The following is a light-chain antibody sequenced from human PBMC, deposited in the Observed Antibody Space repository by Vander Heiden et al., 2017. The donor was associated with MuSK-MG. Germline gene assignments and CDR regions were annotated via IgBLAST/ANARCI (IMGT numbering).Light chain of an antibody. Sequence: EIVLTQSPGTLSLSPGERATLSCRASQSVGSSYLAWYQQKPGQAPRLLIYGASSRANGIPDRFSDSGSGTDFTLTSNRREPEDFAVYYGQQDSRSRTFGQGTKVEIK. CDR2: GAS. V-gene: IGKV3-20*01. J-gene: IGKJ1*01. CDR1: QSVGSSY. CDR3: QQDSRSRT.